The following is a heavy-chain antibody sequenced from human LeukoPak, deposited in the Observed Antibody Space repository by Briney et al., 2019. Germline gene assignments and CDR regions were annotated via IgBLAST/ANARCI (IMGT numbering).Heavy chain of an antibody. V-gene: IGHV3-21*01. J-gene: IGHJ4*02. D-gene: IGHD5-24*01. CDR1: GFTFSSYS. CDR3: ARDRDGYMGPVDY. CDR2: ISSSSSYI. Sequence: SGGSLRLSCAASGFTFSSYSMNWVRQAPGKGLEWVSSISSSSSYIYYADSVKGRFTISRDNAKNSLYLQMNSLRAEDRAVYYCARDRDGYMGPVDYWGQGTLVTVSS.